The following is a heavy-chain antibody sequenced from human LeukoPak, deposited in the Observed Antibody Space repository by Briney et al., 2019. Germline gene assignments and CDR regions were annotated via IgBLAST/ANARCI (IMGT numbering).Heavy chain of an antibody. V-gene: IGHV4-34*01. Sequence: SETLSLTCAVYGGSFSGYYWSWIRQPPGKGLEWIGEINHSGSTNYNPSLKSRVTISVDTSKNQFSLKLSSVTAADTAVYYCAADMAAAGKNYYYYMDVWGKGTTVTVSS. CDR3: AADMAAAGKNYYYYMDV. D-gene: IGHD6-13*01. CDR2: INHSGST. J-gene: IGHJ6*03. CDR1: GGSFSGYY.